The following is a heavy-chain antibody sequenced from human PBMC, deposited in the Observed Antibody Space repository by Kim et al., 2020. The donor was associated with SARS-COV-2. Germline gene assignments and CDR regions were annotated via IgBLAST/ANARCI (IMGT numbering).Heavy chain of an antibody. Sequence: YSNPSRKSRVTISVDTSKNQFSLKLSSVTAADTAVYYCARHLPGYNWFDPWGQGTLVTVSS. J-gene: IGHJ5*02. V-gene: IGHV4-39*01. CDR3: ARHLPGYNWFDP.